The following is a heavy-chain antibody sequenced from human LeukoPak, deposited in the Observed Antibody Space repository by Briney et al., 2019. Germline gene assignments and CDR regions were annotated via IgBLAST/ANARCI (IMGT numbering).Heavy chain of an antibody. D-gene: IGHD5-18*01. CDR3: SRGPIQLWVHNGVDV. Sequence: PAGTLRLSCTTSGFNFGDHAMTWVRQAPGKGLEWVGFIRSKAYRGTTEYAASVKGRFTISRDDSKSVVYLQMNGLKSEDTAVYYCSRGPIQLWVHNGVDVWGQGTTVTVSS. CDR1: GFNFGDHA. J-gene: IGHJ6*02. CDR2: IRSKAYRGTT. V-gene: IGHV3-49*04.